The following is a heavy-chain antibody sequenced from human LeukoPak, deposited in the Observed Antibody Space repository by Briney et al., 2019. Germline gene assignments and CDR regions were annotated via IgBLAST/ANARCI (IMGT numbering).Heavy chain of an antibody. CDR1: GGSISSLY. CDR2: IYYTGST. Sequence: ASETLSLTCSVSGGSISSLYWSWIRQPPGKGLEWIGYIYYTGSTNYNPSLKSRVTMFVDMSKNQFSLRLSSVTAADTAVYYCARHRAYSSSSPFDYWGQGTLVTISS. D-gene: IGHD6-6*01. J-gene: IGHJ4*02. V-gene: IGHV4-59*08. CDR3: ARHRAYSSSSPFDY.